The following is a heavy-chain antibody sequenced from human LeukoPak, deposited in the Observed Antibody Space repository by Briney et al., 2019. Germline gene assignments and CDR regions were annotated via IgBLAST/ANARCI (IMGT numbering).Heavy chain of an antibody. CDR1: GFTFRTSG. J-gene: IGHJ3*02. CDR2: ISSSGTTI. D-gene: IGHD5-24*01. Sequence: GGSLRLSCAASGFTFRTSGMNWVRQAPGKGLEWVSYISSSGTTISYAQSVKGRFTITRDNAQNSLTLHMNTLRADDTAVYYCARGRDGYNLVDAFDIWGQGIMVIVSS. CDR3: ARGRDGYNLVDAFDI. V-gene: IGHV3-48*01.